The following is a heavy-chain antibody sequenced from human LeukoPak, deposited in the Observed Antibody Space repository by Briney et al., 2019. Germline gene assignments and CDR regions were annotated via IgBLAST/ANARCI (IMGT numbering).Heavy chain of an antibody. V-gene: IGHV3-23*01. CDR2: ISGSGSNT. D-gene: IGHD3-9*01. J-gene: IGHJ4*02. CDR1: GFTLSSYA. Sequence: GGSLSLSCAYSGFTLSSYAMSQVRQPPGKGLEWVTAISGSGSNTYYADSVKVRITISRDKSKNTLYLQMNSLRAEDTAVYYCAKGDASPVHLLTGHWGQGTLVTVSS. CDR3: AKGDASPVHLLTGH.